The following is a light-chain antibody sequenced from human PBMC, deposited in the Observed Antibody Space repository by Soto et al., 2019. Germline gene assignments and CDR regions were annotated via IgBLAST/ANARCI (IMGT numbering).Light chain of an antibody. CDR2: AAS. V-gene: IGKV1-8*01. Sequence: AIRMTQSPSSFSASTGDRVTITCRASQGISSYLAWYQQKPGKAPKLLIYAASTLQSGVPSRFSGSGSWTDFTLPISCLQSEDFATYYCQQYYSYPRTFGQGTKVEIK. CDR3: QQYYSYPRT. J-gene: IGKJ1*01. CDR1: QGISSY.